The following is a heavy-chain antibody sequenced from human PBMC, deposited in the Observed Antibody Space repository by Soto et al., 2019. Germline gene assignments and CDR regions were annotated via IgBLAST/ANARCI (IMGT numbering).Heavy chain of an antibody. D-gene: IGHD6-19*01. V-gene: IGHV1-18*04. CDR2: ISPHNGDT. CDR3: ARGGEAVVTNDGDF. CDR1: GYTFATYF. J-gene: IGHJ4*02. Sequence: QVQMVQSGAEVKKTGASVRVSCKTSGYTFATYFITWVRQAPGQGLQWMGWISPHNGDTRHAQKVQGRVTLTTDNSKGTAYMELRNLTSDDTAVYYCARGGEAVVTNDGDFWGQGTLVTVSS.